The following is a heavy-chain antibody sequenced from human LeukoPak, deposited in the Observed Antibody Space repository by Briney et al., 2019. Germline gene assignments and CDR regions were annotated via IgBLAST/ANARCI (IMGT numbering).Heavy chain of an antibody. V-gene: IGHV1-69*05. CDR1: GGTFSSYA. Sequence: ASVKVSCKASGGTFSSYAISWVRQAPGQGLEWMGGIIPIFGTANYAQKFQGRVTITTDESTSTAYMELSSLRSEDTAVYYCARDSGGNCSGGSCFELDYWGQGTLVTVSS. J-gene: IGHJ4*02. CDR2: IIPIFGTA. D-gene: IGHD2-15*01. CDR3: ARDSGGNCSGGSCFELDY.